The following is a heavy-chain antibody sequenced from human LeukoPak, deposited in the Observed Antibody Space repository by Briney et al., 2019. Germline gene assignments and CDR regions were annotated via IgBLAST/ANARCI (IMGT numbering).Heavy chain of an antibody. J-gene: IGHJ4*02. V-gene: IGHV4-34*01. CDR1: GGSFSGYY. Sequence: SETLSLTCAVYGGSFSGYYWSWIRQPPGKGLEWMGEINHSGSTNYNPSLKSRVTISVDTSKNQFSLKLSSVTAADTAVYYCARRRITMVRGDHSFDYWGQGTLVTVSS. D-gene: IGHD3-10*01. CDR3: ARRRITMVRGDHSFDY. CDR2: INHSGST.